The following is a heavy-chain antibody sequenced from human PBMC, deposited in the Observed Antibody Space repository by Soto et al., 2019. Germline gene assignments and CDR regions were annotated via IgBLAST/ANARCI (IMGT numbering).Heavy chain of an antibody. CDR1: GYTFTGYF. J-gene: IGHJ6*02. Sequence: QVQLVQSGAEVRRPGASVKVSCEASGYTFTGYFMHWVRQAPGQGLEWMGWINPNSGGTTYAQKCQGWVTMTRDTSISTAYMELSRLRSDETAGYYCARGQRVYYYDGMDVWGQGTTVTVSS. V-gene: IGHV1-2*04. CDR2: INPNSGGT. CDR3: ARGQRVYYYDGMDV.